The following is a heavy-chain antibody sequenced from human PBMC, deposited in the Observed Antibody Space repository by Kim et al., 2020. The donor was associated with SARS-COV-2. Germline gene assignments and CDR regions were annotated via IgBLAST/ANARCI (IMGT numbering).Heavy chain of an antibody. V-gene: IGHV4-39*01. CDR2: IYYSGST. CDR1: GGSISSSSYY. CDR3: ASRRVVAAAWYWYYGMDV. Sequence: SETLSLTCTVSGGSISSSSYYWGWIRQPPGKGLEWIGSIYYSGSTYYNPSLKSRVTISVDTSKNQFSLKLSSVTAADTAVYYCASRRVVAAAWYWYYGMDVWGQGTTVTVSS. D-gene: IGHD6-13*01. J-gene: IGHJ6*02.